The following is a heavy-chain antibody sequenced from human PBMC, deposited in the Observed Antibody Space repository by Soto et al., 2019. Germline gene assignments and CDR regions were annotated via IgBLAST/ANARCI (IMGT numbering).Heavy chain of an antibody. CDR2: IKQDGSEK. CDR1: GFSFSSYW. J-gene: IGHJ4*02. CDR3: ARVLPGGGYPHDYFDY. V-gene: IGHV3-7*01. D-gene: IGHD2-15*01. Sequence: GFLRLSCAVSGFSFSSYWISWVRQAPGKGLEWVANIKQDGSEKYYVDSVKGRFTISRDNAKNSLYLQMNSLRADDTAVYYCARVLPGGGYPHDYFDYWGQGTLVTGSS.